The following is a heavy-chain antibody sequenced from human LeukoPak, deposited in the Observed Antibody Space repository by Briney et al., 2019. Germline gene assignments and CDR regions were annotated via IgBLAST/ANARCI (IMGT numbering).Heavy chain of an antibody. Sequence: GGSLRLSCAASGFTFSSYWMSWVRQAPGKGLEWVANIKQDGSEKYYVDSVKGRFTISRDNAKNSLYLQMNSLRAEDTAVYYCARGPWYTSGWHGGYWGQGTLVIVSS. D-gene: IGHD6-19*01. J-gene: IGHJ4*02. CDR3: ARGPWYTSGWHGGY. CDR2: IKQDGSEK. CDR1: GFTFSSYW. V-gene: IGHV3-7*01.